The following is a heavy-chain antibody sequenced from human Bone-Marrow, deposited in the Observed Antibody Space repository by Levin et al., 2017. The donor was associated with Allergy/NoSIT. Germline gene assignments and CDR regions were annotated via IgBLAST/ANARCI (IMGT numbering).Heavy chain of an antibody. J-gene: IGHJ4*02. CDR3: ARVANSSSWYPFDY. Sequence: SETLSLTCAVSGGSISSGGYSWSWIRQPPGKGLEWIGYIYHSGSTYYNPSLKSRVTISVDRSKNQFSLKLSSVTAADTAVYYCARVANSSSWYPFDYWGQGTLVTVSS. D-gene: IGHD6-13*01. CDR1: GGSISSGGYS. CDR2: IYHSGST. V-gene: IGHV4-30-2*01.